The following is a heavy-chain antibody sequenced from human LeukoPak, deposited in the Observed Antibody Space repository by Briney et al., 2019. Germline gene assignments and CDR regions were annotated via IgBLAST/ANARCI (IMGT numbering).Heavy chain of an antibody. CDR3: ARDPNWNYVSYYYYMDV. CDR2: ISYDGSNK. Sequence: GGSLRLSCAASGFTFSSYGMHWVRQAPGKGLEWVAVISYDGSNKYYANSVKGRFTISRDNSKNTLYLQMNSLRAEDTAVYYCARDPNWNYVSYYYYMDVWGKGTTVTISS. D-gene: IGHD1-7*01. J-gene: IGHJ6*03. CDR1: GFTFSSYG. V-gene: IGHV3-30*19.